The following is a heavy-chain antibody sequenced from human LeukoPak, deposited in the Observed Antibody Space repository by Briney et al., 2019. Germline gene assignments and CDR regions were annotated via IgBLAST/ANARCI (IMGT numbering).Heavy chain of an antibody. Sequence: PGGSLRLSCAASGFTFINAWMSWGRQAPGKGLEWVGRIKSKADGGTTDYAASVKGRFTISRDNSENTLQMNSLKTEDTAVYYCTTEYEGSGSAFDIWGQGTMVTVSS. D-gene: IGHD1-26*01. J-gene: IGHJ3*02. CDR3: TTEYEGSGSAFDI. V-gene: IGHV3-15*01. CDR1: GFTFINAW. CDR2: IKSKADGGTT.